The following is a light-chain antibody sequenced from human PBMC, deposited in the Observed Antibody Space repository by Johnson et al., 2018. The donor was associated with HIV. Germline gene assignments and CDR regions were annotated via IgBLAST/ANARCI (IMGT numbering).Light chain of an antibody. CDR2: ENN. Sequence: QSVLTQPPSVSAAPGQKVTISCSGSSSNIGNNYVSWYQQLPGTAPNLLIYENNKRPSGIPDRFSGSKSGTSATLGITGLQTGDEADYYCGTWDSSLSSYVVGTGTKVTVL. CDR1: SSNIGNNY. V-gene: IGLV1-51*02. J-gene: IGLJ1*01. CDR3: GTWDSSLSSYV.